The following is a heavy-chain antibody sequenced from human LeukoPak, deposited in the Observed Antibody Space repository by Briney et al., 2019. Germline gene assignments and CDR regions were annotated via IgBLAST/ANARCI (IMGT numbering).Heavy chain of an antibody. CDR3: ARGRGSRTGYNGDYLDY. J-gene: IGHJ4*02. V-gene: IGHV1-69*04. Sequence: SVKVSCKAAGGTFSNYAINWGRHAPGQGLEWMGRITPVLGLSNYAQKFQGRVTIAADKSTSTGYMEVTGLRSDDTAIYYCARGRGSRTGYNGDYLDYWGQGTLVTVSS. CDR1: GGTFSNYA. CDR2: ITPVLGLS. D-gene: IGHD5-18*01.